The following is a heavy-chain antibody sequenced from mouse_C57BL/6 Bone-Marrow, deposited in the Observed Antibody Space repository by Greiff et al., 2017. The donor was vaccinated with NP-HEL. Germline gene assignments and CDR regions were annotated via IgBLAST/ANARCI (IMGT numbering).Heavy chain of an antibody. Sequence: VQLQQPGAELVKPGASVKLSCKASGYTFTSYWMQWVKQRPGQGLEWIGEIDPSDSYTNYNQKFKGKATLTVDTSSSTAYMQLSSLTSEDSAVYYCARNYDGSSFYYFDYWGQGTTLTVSS. V-gene: IGHV1-50*01. J-gene: IGHJ2*01. D-gene: IGHD1-1*01. CDR2: IDPSDSYT. CDR3: ARNYDGSSFYYFDY. CDR1: GYTFTSYW.